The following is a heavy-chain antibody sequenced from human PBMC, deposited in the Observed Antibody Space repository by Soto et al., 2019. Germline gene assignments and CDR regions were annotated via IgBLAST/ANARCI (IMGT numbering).Heavy chain of an antibody. J-gene: IGHJ4*02. V-gene: IGHV1-69*13. CDR3: AISYSGYDYFDY. D-gene: IGHD5-12*01. CDR2: IIPIFGTA. CDR1: GGTFSSYA. Sequence: SVKVSCKASGGTFSSYAISWVRQAPGQGLEWMGGIIPIFGTANYAQKFQGRVTITADESTSTAYMELSSLRSEDTAVYYCAISYSGYDYFDYWGQGTLVTVSS.